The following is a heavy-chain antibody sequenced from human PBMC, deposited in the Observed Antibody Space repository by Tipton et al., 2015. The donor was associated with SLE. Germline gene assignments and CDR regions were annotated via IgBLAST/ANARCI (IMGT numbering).Heavy chain of an antibody. CDR1: GGSISLYS. CDR3: ARAPSIAAYFDY. Sequence: TLSLTCTVSGGSISLYSWSWIRQPPGKGLEWIGYIYYSGSTNYNPSLKSRVTTSVDRSTNQFSLKLSTVTAADTAVYYCARAPSIAAYFDYWGQGTLVTVSS. J-gene: IGHJ4*02. V-gene: IGHV4-59*01. CDR2: IYYSGST. D-gene: IGHD6-6*01.